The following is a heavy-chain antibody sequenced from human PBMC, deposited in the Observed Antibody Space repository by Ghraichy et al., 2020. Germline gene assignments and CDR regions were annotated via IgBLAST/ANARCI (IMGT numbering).Heavy chain of an antibody. J-gene: IGHJ3*02. Sequence: LSLTCAASGFSFSGYWMSWVRQAPGKGLEWVANIKHDGSEEYYVDSVKGRFTISRDNAKNSLYLQMNSLRAEDTAVYYCATKGTALDIWGQGTMVTVSS. CDR2: IKHDGSEE. CDR1: GFSFSGYW. CDR3: ATKGTALDI. V-gene: IGHV3-7*01.